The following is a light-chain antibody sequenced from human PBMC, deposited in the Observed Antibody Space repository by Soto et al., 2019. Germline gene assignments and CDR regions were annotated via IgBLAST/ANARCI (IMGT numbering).Light chain of an antibody. V-gene: IGKV3-11*01. J-gene: IGKJ4*01. CDR2: DAS. CDR1: RSVGSY. CDR3: QQRINWPPLT. Sequence: EIVLTQSPGTLSLSAGERATLSCRASRSVGSYLAWYQQKPGQAPRLLIYDASNRATGIPARFSGSGSGTDFTLTISRLEPEDFAVYYCQQRINWPPLTFGGGTKVEIK.